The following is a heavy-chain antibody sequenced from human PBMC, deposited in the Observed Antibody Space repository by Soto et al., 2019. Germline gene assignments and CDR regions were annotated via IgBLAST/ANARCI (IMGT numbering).Heavy chain of an antibody. D-gene: IGHD6-19*01. CDR1: GGSFSPYY. J-gene: IGHJ6*02. CDR2: INHRGST. CDR3: ARGKWGSGRAPGNYFYGLDV. V-gene: IGHV4-34*01. Sequence: QVHLQQWGAGLLKPSETLSLTCAVYGGSFSPYYWSWTWIRQPPGKGLEWIGDINHRGSTKNNPSLHSQVTISLDTSQNQFPLKVKSLTAAHTAVYYCARGKWGSGRAPGNYFYGLDVWGQGTAVTVSS.